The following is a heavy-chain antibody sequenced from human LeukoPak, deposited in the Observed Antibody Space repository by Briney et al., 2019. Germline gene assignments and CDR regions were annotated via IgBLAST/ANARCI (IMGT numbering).Heavy chain of an antibody. V-gene: IGHV4-39*02. CDR1: GGSISSSVYY. CDR3: ARSVAGNERTANWFDP. CDR2: VCSSPTAHYEPS. Sequence: SETLSLTCTVSGGSISSSVYYWAWVRQPPGKGLEWIASVCSSPTAHYEPSYYNPSLKSRVTISLDTSDNHFSLELSSVTAADTAVYYCARSVAGNERTANWFDPWGQGSLVTVSS. D-gene: IGHD6-19*01. J-gene: IGHJ5*02.